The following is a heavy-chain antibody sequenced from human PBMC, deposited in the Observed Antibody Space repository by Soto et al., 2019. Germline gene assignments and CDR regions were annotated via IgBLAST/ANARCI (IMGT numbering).Heavy chain of an antibody. D-gene: IGHD1-26*01. J-gene: IGHJ4*02. CDR3: ARHWYSGSQRGGDFDY. CDR1: GGSISSSSYY. V-gene: IGHV4-39*01. CDR2: IYYSGST. Sequence: QLQLQESGPGLVKPSETLSLTCTVSGGSISSSSYYWGWIRQPPGKGLEWIGSIYYSGSTYYNPSLKSRVTISVDTSKNQFSLKLSSVTAADTAVYYCARHWYSGSQRGGDFDYWGQGTLVTVSS.